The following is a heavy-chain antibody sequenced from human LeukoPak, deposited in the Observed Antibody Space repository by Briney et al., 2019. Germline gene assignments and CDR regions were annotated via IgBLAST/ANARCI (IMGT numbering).Heavy chain of an antibody. CDR2: INWNGGST. CDR1: GFTFSSYE. D-gene: IGHD4-23*01. CDR3: ARDHYGGTGPQNIDYYYYMDV. V-gene: IGHV3-20*04. J-gene: IGHJ6*03. Sequence: PGGSLRLSCAASGFTFSSYEMNWVRQAPGKGLEWVSGINWNGGSTGYADSVKGRFTISRDNAKNSLYLQMNSLRAEDTALYYCARDHYGGTGPQNIDYYYYMDVWGKGTTVTVSS.